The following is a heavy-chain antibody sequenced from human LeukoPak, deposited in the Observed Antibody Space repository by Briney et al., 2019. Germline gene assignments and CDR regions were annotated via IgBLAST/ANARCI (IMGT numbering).Heavy chain of an antibody. D-gene: IGHD2-21*01. Sequence: GGSLRLSCAASGFTFSSYGMHWVRQAPGKGLEWVAVIWYDGSDKNYADSVKGRFTISRDNSKNTLYLQMNSLRAEDTAVYYCARNLWMLDYWGQGTLVTVSS. CDR1: GFTFSSYG. J-gene: IGHJ4*02. CDR3: ARNLWMLDY. CDR2: IWYDGSDK. V-gene: IGHV3-33*01.